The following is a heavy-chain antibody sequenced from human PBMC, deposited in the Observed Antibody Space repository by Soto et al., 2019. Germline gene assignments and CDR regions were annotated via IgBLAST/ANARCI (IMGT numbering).Heavy chain of an antibody. CDR3: ARGGSSQYYGMDV. Sequence: QVQLVQSGAEVKKPGSSVKVSCKASGGTFSSYAISWVRQAPGQGLEWMGGIIPIFGTANYAQKFQGRVTMTADESTSTAYMEMSRLRSEDTAVYYGARGGSSQYYGMDVWGQGTTVTVSS. CDR1: GGTFSSYA. J-gene: IGHJ6*02. CDR2: IIPIFGTA. V-gene: IGHV1-69*12. D-gene: IGHD6-13*01.